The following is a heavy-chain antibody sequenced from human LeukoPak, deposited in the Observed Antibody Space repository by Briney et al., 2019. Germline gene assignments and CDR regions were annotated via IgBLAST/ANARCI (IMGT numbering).Heavy chain of an antibody. D-gene: IGHD3-9*01. Sequence: PSQTLSLTCTVSGGSISSVDYYWSWIRQPPGKGLEWIGYIYYSGSTYYDPSLKSRVMISVDASKTQFSLKLSSVTAADTAVYYCARLGIDYDILTGYIPDAFDIWGQGTMVTVSS. V-gene: IGHV4-30-4*01. J-gene: IGHJ3*02. CDR3: ARLGIDYDILTGYIPDAFDI. CDR1: GGSISSVDYY. CDR2: IYYSGST.